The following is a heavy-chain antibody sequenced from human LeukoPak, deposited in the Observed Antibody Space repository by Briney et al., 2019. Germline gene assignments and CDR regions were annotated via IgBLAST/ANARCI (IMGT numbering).Heavy chain of an antibody. CDR1: GGSISSSSYY. Sequence: PSETLSLTCTVSGGSISSSSYYWSWIRQPPGKGLEWIGEISHSGNTNYNPSLKSRVTISVNTSKNQFSLKLSSVTAADTAVYYCARAPLVRRNRPDYYYYYMDVWGKGTTVTVSS. J-gene: IGHJ6*03. V-gene: IGHV4-39*07. D-gene: IGHD1-14*01. CDR3: ARAPLVRRNRPDYYYYYMDV. CDR2: ISHSGNT.